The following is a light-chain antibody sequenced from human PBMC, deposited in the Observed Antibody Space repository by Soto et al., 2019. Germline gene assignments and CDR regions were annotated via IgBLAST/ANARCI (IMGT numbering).Light chain of an antibody. CDR1: SSDIVGYNY. CDR2: EVS. Sequence: QSVLTQPASVSGSPGQSITISCTGTSSDIVGYNYVSWYQQHPGKAPKLIIYEVSNRPSGVSNRFSASKSDNTASLTISGLQAEDEADYYCSSYTGSRTPYVFGTGTKVTVL. V-gene: IGLV2-14*01. J-gene: IGLJ1*01. CDR3: SSYTGSRTPYV.